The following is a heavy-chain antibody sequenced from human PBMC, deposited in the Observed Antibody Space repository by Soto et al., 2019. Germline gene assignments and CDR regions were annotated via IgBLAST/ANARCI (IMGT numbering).Heavy chain of an antibody. V-gene: IGHV1-69*13. D-gene: IGHD3-22*01. CDR3: ARGKSAPRNYYDSSGYYHY. J-gene: IGHJ4*02. CDR1: GGTFSSYA. Sequence: GASVKVSCKASGGTFSSYAISWVRQAPGQGLEWMGGIIPIFGTANYAQKFQGRVTITADESTSTAYMELSSLRSEDTAVYYCARGKSAPRNYYDSSGYYHYWGQGTLVTVSS. CDR2: IIPIFGTA.